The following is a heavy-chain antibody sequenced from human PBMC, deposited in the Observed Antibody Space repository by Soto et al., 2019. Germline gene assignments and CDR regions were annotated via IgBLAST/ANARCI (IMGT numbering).Heavy chain of an antibody. CDR2: INHSGST. Sequence: SETLSLTCAVYGGSFSGYYWSWIRQPPGKGLEWIGEINHSGSTNYNPSLKSRVTISVDTSKNQFSLKLSSVTAADTAVYYCARGTSRGMVTYYYGMDVWGQGTTVTVSS. V-gene: IGHV4-34*01. D-gene: IGHD5-18*01. J-gene: IGHJ6*02. CDR3: ARGTSRGMVTYYYGMDV. CDR1: GGSFSGYY.